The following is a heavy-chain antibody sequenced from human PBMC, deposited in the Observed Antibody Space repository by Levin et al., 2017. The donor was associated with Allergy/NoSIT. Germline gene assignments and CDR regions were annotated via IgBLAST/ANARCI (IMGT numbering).Heavy chain of an antibody. CDR2: ISYDGSNK. CDR1: GFTFSSYT. CDR3: ARDRYDASPPDY. V-gene: IGHV3-30-3*01. Sequence: GGSLRLSCAASGFTFSSYTMHWVRQAPGKGLEWVAVISYDGSNKYYADSVKGRFTISRDNSKNTLYLQMNSLRAEDTAVYYCARDRYDASPPDYWGQGTLVTVSS. D-gene: IGHD1-14*01. J-gene: IGHJ4*02.